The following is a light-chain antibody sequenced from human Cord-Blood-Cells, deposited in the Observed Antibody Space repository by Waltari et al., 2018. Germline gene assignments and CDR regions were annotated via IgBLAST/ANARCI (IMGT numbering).Light chain of an antibody. CDR3: CSYAGSYPVV. CDR1: SSDVGGYNY. J-gene: IGLJ2*01. CDR2: DVS. Sequence: QSALTQPRSVSGSPGQSVTISCPGTSSDVGGYNYVSWYQQHPGKAPKLMIYDVSKRPSGVPDRCSGSKSGNTASLTISGLQAEDEADYYCCSYAGSYPVVFGGGTKLTVL. V-gene: IGLV2-11*01.